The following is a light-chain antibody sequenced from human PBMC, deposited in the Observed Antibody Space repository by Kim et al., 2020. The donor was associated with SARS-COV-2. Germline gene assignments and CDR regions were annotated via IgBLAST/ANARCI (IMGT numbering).Light chain of an antibody. V-gene: IGLV7-46*01. J-gene: IGLJ2*01. CDR1: PGAATSVHY. Sequence: GGTATPSCASNPGAATSVHYPSWFQRKPGQAPRTLIYYSTHKHSWTPARFSGSLLGGNAALTLSGAQPEDEADYYCLLSYSGLVFFGGGTQLTVL. CDR2: YST. CDR3: LLSYSGLVF.